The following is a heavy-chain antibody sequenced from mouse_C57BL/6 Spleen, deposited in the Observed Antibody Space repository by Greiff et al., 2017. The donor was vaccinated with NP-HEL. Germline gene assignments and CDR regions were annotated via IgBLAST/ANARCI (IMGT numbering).Heavy chain of an antibody. CDR3: GRGFDCDY. CDR2: IYPVSGET. CDR1: GYTFTDHF. Sequence: VQLQQSGAELARPGASVTLSCKASGYTFTDHFMNWVKKRPGQGLEWIGRIYPVSGETNYNQTFMGKAPFSVDRSSSTVYMVFNILTSADPAVYYCGRGFDCDYWGQGTTLTGSS. D-gene: IGHD3-2*02. V-gene: IGHV1-11*01. J-gene: IGHJ2*01.